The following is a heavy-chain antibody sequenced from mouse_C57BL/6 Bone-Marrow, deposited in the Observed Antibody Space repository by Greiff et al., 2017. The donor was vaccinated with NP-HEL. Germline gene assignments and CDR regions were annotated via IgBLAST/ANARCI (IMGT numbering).Heavy chain of an antibody. CDR3: ARLCGGY. Sequence: QVQLQQPGAELVMPGASVKLSCTASGYTFPSYWMHWVKQRPGQGLEWIGEIDPSDSYTHYTPNFKGKSTLTVDKASSTADMQRSRLTSEDSAVYYCARLCGGYWGQGTTLTVSS. V-gene: IGHV1-69*01. J-gene: IGHJ2*01. CDR2: IDPSDSYT. CDR1: GYTFPSYW.